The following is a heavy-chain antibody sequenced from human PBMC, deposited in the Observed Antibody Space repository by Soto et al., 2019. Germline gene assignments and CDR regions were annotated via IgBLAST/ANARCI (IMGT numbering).Heavy chain of an antibody. CDR1: GGSFDGYY. D-gene: IGHD3-3*01. CDR2: IHHSGST. CDR3: ARGVDSWSGYLF. Sequence: SETLSLTCALYGGSFDGYYWSWILQSPGKGLEWIGEIHHSGSTKYNPSLKSRVSLSVDTSTKQFSLKMTSMTAADRGVYYCARGVDSWSGYLFWGQGTPVTVSS. V-gene: IGHV4-34*01. J-gene: IGHJ4*02.